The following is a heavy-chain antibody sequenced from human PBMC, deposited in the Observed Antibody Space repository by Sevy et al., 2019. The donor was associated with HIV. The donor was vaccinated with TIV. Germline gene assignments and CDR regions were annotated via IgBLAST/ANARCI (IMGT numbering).Heavy chain of an antibody. Sequence: QSQTLSLTCAISGDSVSSNSAAWNWIRQSPSRGLEWLGRTYYRSKWYNDYAVSVKSRITINPDTSKNQFSLQLNSLNPQDTAVYYCATARRITMIVVVPDAYDIWGQGTMVTVSS. J-gene: IGHJ3*02. D-gene: IGHD3-22*01. CDR3: ATARRITMIVVVPDAYDI. CDR1: GDSVSSNSAA. CDR2: TYYRSKWYN. V-gene: IGHV6-1*01.